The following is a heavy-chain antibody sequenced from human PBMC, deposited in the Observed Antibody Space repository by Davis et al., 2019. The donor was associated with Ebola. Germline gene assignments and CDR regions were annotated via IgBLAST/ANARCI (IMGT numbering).Heavy chain of an antibody. Sequence: GSLRLSCTVSGGSISSSSYYWGWIRQPPGKGLEWIGSIYYSGSTYYNPSLKSRVTISVDTSKNQFSLKLSSVTAADTAVYYCARLDIVVVPAAFDYWGQGTLVTVSS. CDR1: GGSISSSSYY. V-gene: IGHV4-39*01. J-gene: IGHJ4*02. D-gene: IGHD2-2*03. CDR2: IYYSGST. CDR3: ARLDIVVVPAAFDY.